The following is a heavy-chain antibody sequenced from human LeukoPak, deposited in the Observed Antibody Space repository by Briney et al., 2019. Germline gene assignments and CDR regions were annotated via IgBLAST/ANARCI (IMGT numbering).Heavy chain of an antibody. D-gene: IGHD2-15*01. CDR2: IIPIFGTA. J-gene: IGHJ4*02. CDR1: GGTFSSYA. CDR3: AGAPEEVVAAQTD. Sequence: SVKVSCKASGGTFSSYAISWVRQAPGQGLEWMGGIIPIFGTANYAQKFQGRVTITADESTSTAYMELSSLRSEDTAMYYCAGAPEEVVAAQTDWGQGTLVTVSS. V-gene: IGHV1-69*13.